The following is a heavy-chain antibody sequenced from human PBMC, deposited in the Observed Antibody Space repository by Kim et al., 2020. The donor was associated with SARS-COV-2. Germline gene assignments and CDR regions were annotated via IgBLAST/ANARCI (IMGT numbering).Heavy chain of an antibody. J-gene: IGHJ3*01. D-gene: IGHD2-21*02. CDR3: AGEAVLTASGNAFDV. Sequence: GGSLRLSCEASAFTFSSHWMHWVRQAPGKGLEWVATIRQDGNDKYHVDSVKGRFTISRDNAKNSLYLQMDSLRVDDTAVSYCAGEAVLTASGNAFDVWG. CDR2: IRQDGNDK. V-gene: IGHV3-7*01. CDR1: AFTFSSHW.